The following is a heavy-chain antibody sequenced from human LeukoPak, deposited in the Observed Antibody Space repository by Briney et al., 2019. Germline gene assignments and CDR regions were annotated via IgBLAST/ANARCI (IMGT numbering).Heavy chain of an antibody. V-gene: IGHV3-7*01. Sequence: GGSLRLSCAASGFTFDKAWMTWVRQAPGKGLEWVANIEQDGSEKYYVDSVKGRFTISRDNAKNSLYLQMNSLRAEDTAVYYCAREDTAMVYYYYYFYMDVWGKGTTVTVSS. CDR3: AREDTAMVYYYYYFYMDV. CDR1: GFTFDKAW. D-gene: IGHD5-18*01. CDR2: IEQDGSEK. J-gene: IGHJ6*03.